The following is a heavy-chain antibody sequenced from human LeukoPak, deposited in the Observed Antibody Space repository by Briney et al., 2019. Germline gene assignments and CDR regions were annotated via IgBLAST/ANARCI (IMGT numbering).Heavy chain of an antibody. CDR1: GDCVSSSSAA. Sequence: SQTLSLTCAISGDCVSSSSAAWNWIRQSPSRGLEWLGRTYYRSKWYYDYAVSVKSRMTINPDTSKNQFSLQLNSVTPEDTAVYYCARGGSGWSVSLFDPWGQGTLVTVSS. J-gene: IGHJ5*02. CDR2: TYYRSKWYY. V-gene: IGHV6-1*01. D-gene: IGHD6-13*01. CDR3: ARGGSGWSVSLFDP.